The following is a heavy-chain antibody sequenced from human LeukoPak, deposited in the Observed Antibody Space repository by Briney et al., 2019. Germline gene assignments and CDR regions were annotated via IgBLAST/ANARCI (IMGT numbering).Heavy chain of an antibody. V-gene: IGHV1-69*05. J-gene: IGHJ4*02. D-gene: IGHD3-10*01. CDR2: IIPIFGTA. CDR3: AARWGFGELLPFDY. Sequence: GASVKVSCKASGGTFSSYAISWVRQAPGQGLEWMGGIIPIFGTANYAQKFQGRVTITTDESRSTVYMELSSLRSEDTAVYYCAARWGFGELLPFDYWGQGTLVTVSS. CDR1: GGTFSSYA.